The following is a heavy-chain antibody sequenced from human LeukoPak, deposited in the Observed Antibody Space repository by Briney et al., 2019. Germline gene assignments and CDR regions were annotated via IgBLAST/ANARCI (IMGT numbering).Heavy chain of an antibody. J-gene: IGHJ6*03. CDR2: IYTSGST. V-gene: IGHV4-61*02. Sequence: SETLSLTCTVSGGSISSGSYYWSWIRQPAGKGLEWIGRIYTSGSTNYNPSLKSRVTISVDTSKNQFSLKLSSVTAADTAVYYCAQWGEDFDMDVWGKGTTVTVSS. D-gene: IGHD2-15*01. CDR1: GGSISSGSYY. CDR3: AQWGEDFDMDV.